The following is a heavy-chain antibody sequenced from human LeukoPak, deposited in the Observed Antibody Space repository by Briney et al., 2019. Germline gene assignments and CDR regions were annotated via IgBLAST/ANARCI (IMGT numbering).Heavy chain of an antibody. CDR2: INPNSGGT. Sequence: ASVKVSCKASGYTFTGYYMHWVRQAPGQGLEWMGWINPNSGGTNYAQKFQGRVTMTRDTSISTAYMELSRLRSDDTAVYYCARGGIITMIVVVITRPWGFDPRGQGTLVTVSS. D-gene: IGHD3-22*01. CDR3: ARGGIITMIVVVITRPWGFDP. V-gene: IGHV1-2*02. J-gene: IGHJ5*02. CDR1: GYTFTGYY.